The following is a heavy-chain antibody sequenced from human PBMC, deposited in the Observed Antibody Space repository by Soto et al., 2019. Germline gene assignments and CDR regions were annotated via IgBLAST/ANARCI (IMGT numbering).Heavy chain of an antibody. CDR1: GFTFSNAW. CDR3: TRGSYQGNYYYYGMDV. J-gene: IGHJ6*02. D-gene: IGHD1-26*01. V-gene: IGHV3-15*01. Sequence: EVQLVESGGGLVKPGGSLRLSCAASGFTFSNAWMSWVRQVPGKGLEWVGRIKSKTDGGTRDYAEPVKGRFTISREDSKKTQYLQMNSLKAEDTGVYYCTRGSYQGNYYYYGMDVWGQGTTVTVSS. CDR2: IKSKTDGGTR.